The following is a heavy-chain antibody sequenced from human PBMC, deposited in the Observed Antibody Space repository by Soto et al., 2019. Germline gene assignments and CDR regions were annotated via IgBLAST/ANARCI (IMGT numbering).Heavy chain of an antibody. V-gene: IGHV3-30-3*01. Sequence: QVQLVESGGGVVQPGRSLRLSCAASGFTFSSYAMHWVRQAPGKGLEWVAVISYDGSNKYYADSVKGRFTISRDNSKNTLYLQMNSLRAEDTAVYYCARDPNSSGSYAFDIWGQGTMVTVSS. J-gene: IGHJ3*02. CDR1: GFTFSSYA. CDR3: ARDPNSSGSYAFDI. D-gene: IGHD6-19*01. CDR2: ISYDGSNK.